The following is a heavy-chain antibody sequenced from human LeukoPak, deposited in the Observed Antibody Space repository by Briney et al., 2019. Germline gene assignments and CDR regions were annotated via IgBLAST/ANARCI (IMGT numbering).Heavy chain of an antibody. CDR1: GFTFDDYA. V-gene: IGHV3-74*01. CDR2: INSDGSST. Sequence: GGSLRLSCAASGFTFDDYAMHWVRQAPGKGLVWVSRINSDGSSTSYADSVKGRFTISRDNAKNTLYLQMNSLRAEDTAVYYCARAARYGYGDYWGQGTLVTVSS. J-gene: IGHJ4*02. D-gene: IGHD5-18*01. CDR3: ARAARYGYGDY.